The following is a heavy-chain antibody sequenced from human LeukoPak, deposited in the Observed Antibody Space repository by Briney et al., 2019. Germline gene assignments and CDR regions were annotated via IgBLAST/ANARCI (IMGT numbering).Heavy chain of an antibody. CDR1: GFTLSDHA. D-gene: IGHD2-8*01. J-gene: IGHJ4*02. Sequence: PGRSLRLSCTASGFTLSDHAMHWVRQAPGKGLEWVTVISYHARDQFYADSVRGRFTVSRDNSRNILYLQVNSLRVEDSAVYYCAAQPCINGICYLDYWGQGALVTVSS. V-gene: IGHV3-30*04. CDR2: ISYHARDQ. CDR3: AAQPCINGICYLDY.